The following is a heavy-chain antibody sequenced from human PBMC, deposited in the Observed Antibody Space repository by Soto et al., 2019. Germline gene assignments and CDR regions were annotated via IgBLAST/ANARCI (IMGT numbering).Heavy chain of an antibody. D-gene: IGHD2-15*01. CDR2: IDPSDSYT. CDR1: GYSFTRYW. J-gene: IGHJ6*02. CDR3: ARVSGPYYYYGMDV. V-gene: IGHV5-10-1*01. Sequence: GESLKISCTSSGYSFTRYWISWVRQMPGKGLEWMGRIDPSDSYTNYSPSFQGHVTISADKSISTAYLQWSSLKASDTAMYYCARVSGPYYYYGMDVWGQGTTVTVSS.